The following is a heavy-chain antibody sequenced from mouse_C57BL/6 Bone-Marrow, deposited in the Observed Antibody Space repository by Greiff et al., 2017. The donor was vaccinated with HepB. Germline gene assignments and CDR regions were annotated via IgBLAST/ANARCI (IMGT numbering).Heavy chain of an antibody. CDR3: TPYYYGSPWFAY. V-gene: IGHV14-4*01. CDR2: IDPENGDT. CDR1: GFNIKDDY. J-gene: IGHJ3*01. D-gene: IGHD1-1*01. Sequence: EVQLQESGAELVRPGASVKLSCTASGFNIKDDYMHWVKQRPEQGLEWIGWIDPENGDTEYASKFQGKATITADTSSNTAYLQLSSLTSEDTAVYYCTPYYYGSPWFAYWGQGTLVTVSA.